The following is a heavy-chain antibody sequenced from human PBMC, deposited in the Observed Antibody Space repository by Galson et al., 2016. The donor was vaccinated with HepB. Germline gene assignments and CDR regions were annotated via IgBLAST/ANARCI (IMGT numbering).Heavy chain of an antibody. D-gene: IGHD6-19*01. Sequence: SLRLSCAASGFIFSDYYMTWIRQAPGKGLEWLSFITGGGEFIFYADSVKGRFTTSRDNAKKSLYLQMNNLRAEATAVYYCAGPAVAGKGSSSDTDDNWFDPWGQGTLVTVSP. CDR1: GFIFSDYY. CDR3: AGPAVAGKGSSSDTDDNWFDP. CDR2: ITGGGEFI. J-gene: IGHJ5*02. V-gene: IGHV3-11*04.